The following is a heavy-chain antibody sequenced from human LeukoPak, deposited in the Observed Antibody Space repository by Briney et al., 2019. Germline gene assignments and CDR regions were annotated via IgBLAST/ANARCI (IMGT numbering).Heavy chain of an antibody. CDR2: IIPILGIA. CDR1: GGTFSSYA. D-gene: IGHD2-2*01. J-gene: IGHJ4*02. CDR3: ARDLEHCRNIICSNSAY. Sequence: SVKVSCKASGGTFSSYAISWVRQAPGQGLEWMGRIIPILGIANYAQKFQGRVTITADKSTSTAYMELSSLRSEDTAVYYCARDLEHCRNIICSNSAYWGQGTLVTVSS. V-gene: IGHV1-69*04.